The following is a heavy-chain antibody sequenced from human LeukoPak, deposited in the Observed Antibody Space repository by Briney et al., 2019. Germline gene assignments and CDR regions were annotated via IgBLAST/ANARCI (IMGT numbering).Heavy chain of an antibody. CDR2: ISAYNDNT. V-gene: IGHV1-18*04. Sequence: GALVKVSCKASGYTFTGYYMHWVRQAHGQGLEWMGWISAYNDNTNYAQKLQGRVTMTTDTSTSTAYMELRSLRSDDTAVYYCAREWYIASSSFDPWGQGTLVTVSS. CDR3: AREWYIASSSFDP. CDR1: GYTFTGYY. D-gene: IGHD2-2*01. J-gene: IGHJ5*02.